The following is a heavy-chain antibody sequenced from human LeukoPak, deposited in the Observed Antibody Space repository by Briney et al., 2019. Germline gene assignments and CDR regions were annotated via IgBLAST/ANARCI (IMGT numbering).Heavy chain of an antibody. CDR1: GFSFNVYS. CDR2: ITSSGRTI. D-gene: IGHD5-24*01. J-gene: IGHJ4*02. V-gene: IGHV3-48*01. Sequence: GGSLRLSCGASGFSFNVYSMSWVRQAPGKGLEWIAYITSSGRTIHYADSVKGRFTISRDNAKDSLYLQMNSLRVEDTAVYYCARVAVEMDHDYWGPGTLVTVAS. CDR3: ARVAVEMDHDY.